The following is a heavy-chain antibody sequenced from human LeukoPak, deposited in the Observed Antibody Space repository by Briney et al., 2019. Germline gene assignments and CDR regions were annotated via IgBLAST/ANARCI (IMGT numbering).Heavy chain of an antibody. Sequence: SDTLSLTCTVSGGSISSYYWSWIRQPAGKGLELIGRIYTSGSTNYNPSLTSRVTMSLDTSQTQFSLKLSSMTAVDTAVYYCAXXXXXRXNWNYWYFDLWGRGTLVTVSS. CDR2: IYTSGST. CDR3: AXXXXXRXNWNYWYFDL. CDR1: GGSISSYY. J-gene: IGHJ2*01. V-gene: IGHV4-4*07. D-gene: IGHD1-20*01.